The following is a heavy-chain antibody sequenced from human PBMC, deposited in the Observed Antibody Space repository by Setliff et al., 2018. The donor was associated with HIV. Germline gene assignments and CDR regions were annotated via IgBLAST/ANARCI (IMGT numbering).Heavy chain of an antibody. CDR1: GFTFNNYW. J-gene: IGHJ3*01. Sequence: GGSLRLSCAASGFTFNNYWMCWVRLAPGKGLEWVANIDQDGSEKNYVESVKGRFTISRDNAKGSASLQMNSLRAEDTAVYYCAREVLRGGDDAFGLWGRGTVVTVSS. D-gene: IGHD3-10*01. CDR2: IDQDGSEK. CDR3: AREVLRGGDDAFGL. V-gene: IGHV3-7*01.